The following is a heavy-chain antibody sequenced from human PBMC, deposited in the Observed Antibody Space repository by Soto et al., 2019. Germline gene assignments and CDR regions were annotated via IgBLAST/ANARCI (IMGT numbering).Heavy chain of an antibody. J-gene: IGHJ4*02. V-gene: IGHV1-69*01. D-gene: IGHD1-26*01. Sequence: QVQLVQSGAEVKKPGSSVKVSCKASGGTFSSYAISWVRQAPGQGLEWMGGIIPIFGTANYAQKFQGRVTITADESASTAYMELSSLRSEDTAVYYCASLGQGRGSYYGGPSFDYWGQGTLVTVSS. CDR1: GGTFSSYA. CDR3: ASLGQGRGSYYGGPSFDY. CDR2: IIPIFGTA.